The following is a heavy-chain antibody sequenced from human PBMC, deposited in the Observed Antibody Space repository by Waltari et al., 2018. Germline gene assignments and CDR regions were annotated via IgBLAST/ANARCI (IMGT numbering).Heavy chain of an antibody. J-gene: IGHJ4*02. CDR1: GFTFSSHW. D-gene: IGHD1-26*01. CDR3: ARAVMGATDY. Sequence: EVQLVESGGGLVQPGGSLRLSCAASGFTFSSHWMSWVRQAPGKGLEWVANIKQDGSEKYYVDSVKGRFTISRDNAKNSLYLQMNSLRAEDTAVYYCARAVMGATDYWGQGTLVTVSS. V-gene: IGHV3-7*01. CDR2: IKQDGSEK.